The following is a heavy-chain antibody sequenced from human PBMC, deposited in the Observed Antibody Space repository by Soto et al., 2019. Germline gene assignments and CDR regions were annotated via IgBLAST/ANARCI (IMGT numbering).Heavy chain of an antibody. V-gene: IGHV3-23*01. D-gene: IGHD6-13*01. CDR1: GFTFSSYA. CDR2: ISGSGGST. Sequence: EVQLLESGGGLVQPGGSLRLSCAAFGFTFSSYARSWVRQAPGKGLEWVSAISGSGGSTYYADSVKGRFTISRDNSKNTLYLQMNSLRAEDTAVYYCAKRRPYSSSWYEDYWGQGTLVTVSS. CDR3: AKRRPYSSSWYEDY. J-gene: IGHJ4*02.